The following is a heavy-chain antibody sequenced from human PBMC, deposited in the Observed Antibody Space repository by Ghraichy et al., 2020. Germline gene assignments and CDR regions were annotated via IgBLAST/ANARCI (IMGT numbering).Heavy chain of an antibody. CDR2: INPSGGST. J-gene: IGHJ6*02. CDR1: GYTFTSYY. V-gene: IGHV1-46*01. Sequence: ASVKVSCKASGYTFTSYYMHWVRQAPGQGLEWMGIINPSGGSTSYAQKFQGRVTMTRDTSTSTVYMELSSLRSEDTAVYYCARDAILTGYSEYYYYGMDVWGQGTTVTVSS. D-gene: IGHD3-9*01. CDR3: ARDAILTGYSEYYYYGMDV.